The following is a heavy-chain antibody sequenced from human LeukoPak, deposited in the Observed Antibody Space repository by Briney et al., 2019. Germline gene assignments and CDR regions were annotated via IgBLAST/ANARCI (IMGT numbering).Heavy chain of an antibody. CDR3: GRVDRVRGKYYHDSSDYLLY. Sequence: GGSLRLSCAASEFSFGSYSMNWVRQAPGKGLEGVSFIISVGGTKYYADSVKGRFTISRDNAKNSPSLQMDSLRDEDTAVYYCGRVDRVRGKYYHDSSDYLLYWGQGILVTVSS. D-gene: IGHD3-22*01. V-gene: IGHV3-48*02. CDR2: IISVGGTK. J-gene: IGHJ4*02. CDR1: EFSFGSYS.